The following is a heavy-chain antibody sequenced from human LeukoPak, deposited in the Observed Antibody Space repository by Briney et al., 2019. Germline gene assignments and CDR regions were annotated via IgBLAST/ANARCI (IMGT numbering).Heavy chain of an antibody. CDR3: ARILLTGTGRGFSDY. Sequence: PGGSLRLSCAASSFTPSSHGMTWVRQAPGQGLEWVSTIDNSATSTYYADSAKGRFTISRDNSMNTFFLQMNSLRAEDTALYYCARILLTGTGRGFSDYWGQGVLVTVSS. D-gene: IGHD1-7*01. CDR2: IDNSATST. V-gene: IGHV3-23*05. J-gene: IGHJ4*02. CDR1: SFTPSSHG.